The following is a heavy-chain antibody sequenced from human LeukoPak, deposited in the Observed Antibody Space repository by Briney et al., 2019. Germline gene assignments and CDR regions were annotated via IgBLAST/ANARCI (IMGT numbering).Heavy chain of an antibody. CDR1: GYSISSGYY. D-gene: IGHD4-17*01. CDR2: MYHSGST. Sequence: SETLSLTCAVSGYSISSGYYWAWIRPPPGKGLEWIGSMYHSGSTYYNPSLKSRVTISVDTSKNQFSLKLSSVTAADTAVYYCARGSLLTTVTTWVYWGQGTLVTVSS. CDR3: ARGSLLTTVTTWVY. V-gene: IGHV4-38-2*01. J-gene: IGHJ4*02.